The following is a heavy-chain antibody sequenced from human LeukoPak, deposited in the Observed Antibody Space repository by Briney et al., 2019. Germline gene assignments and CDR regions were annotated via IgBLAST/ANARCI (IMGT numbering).Heavy chain of an antibody. V-gene: IGHV4-31*03. CDR3: ARIGPDVTVGVYFYYYMDV. Sequence: SETLSLTCTVSGASISSGAYYWSWIRQHPGKGLEWIGYIYYSGSTYYNPSLKSRITMSVDTSKNQFSLKLSSVTAADTAVYYCARIGPDVTVGVYFYYYMDVWGQGTTVTVSS. CDR1: GASISSGAYY. J-gene: IGHJ6*03. CDR2: IYYSGST. D-gene: IGHD4-11*01.